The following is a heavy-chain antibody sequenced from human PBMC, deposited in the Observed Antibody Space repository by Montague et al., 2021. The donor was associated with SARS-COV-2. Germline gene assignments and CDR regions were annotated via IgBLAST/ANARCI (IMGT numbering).Heavy chain of an antibody. Sequence: FRSLSWPASGFTFSSYAMHWVRQAPGKGLEWVAAISYDGSNKYYADSVKGRFTISRDNSKNTLYLQMNSLRAEDTAVYYCARVKGGGYDLPDYWGQGTLVTCSS. D-gene: IGHD5-12*01. CDR3: ARVKGGGYDLPDY. V-gene: IGHV3-30-3*01. CDR2: ISYDGSNK. J-gene: IGHJ4*02. CDR1: GFTFSSYA.